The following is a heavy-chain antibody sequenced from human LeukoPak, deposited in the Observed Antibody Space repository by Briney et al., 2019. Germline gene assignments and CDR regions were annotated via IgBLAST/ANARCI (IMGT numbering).Heavy chain of an antibody. D-gene: IGHD5-18*01. CDR1: GGSISSYY. J-gene: IGHJ4*02. Sequence: PSETLSLTCTVSGGSISSYYWSWIRQPAGKGLEWIGRIYTSGSTNYNPSLKSRVTISVDKSKNQFSLKQSSVTAADTAVYYCARDGDTAMVTRSGYFDYWGQGTLVTVSS. V-gene: IGHV4-4*07. CDR3: ARDGDTAMVTRSGYFDY. CDR2: IYTSGST.